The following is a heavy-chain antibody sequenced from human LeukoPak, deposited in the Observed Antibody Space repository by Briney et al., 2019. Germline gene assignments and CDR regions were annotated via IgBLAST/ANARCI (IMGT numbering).Heavy chain of an antibody. J-gene: IGHJ6*02. CDR3: ARVVVPAAIQYYYYYGMDV. Sequence: GASVKVSCKASGGTFSSYAISWVRQAPGQGLEWMGRIIPILGIANYAQKFQGRVTITADKSTSTACMELSSLRSEDTAVYYCARVVVPAAIQYYYYYGMDVWGQGTTVTVSS. CDR1: GGTFSSYA. D-gene: IGHD2-2*01. V-gene: IGHV1-69*04. CDR2: IIPILGIA.